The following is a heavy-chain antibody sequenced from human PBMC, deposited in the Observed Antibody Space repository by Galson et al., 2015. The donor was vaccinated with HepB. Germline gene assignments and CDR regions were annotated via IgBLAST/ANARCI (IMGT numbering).Heavy chain of an antibody. CDR2: VNLDGSEM. Sequence: SLRLSCAASGFTFSAYWMSWVRQVPGKGLEWVADVNLDGSEMYYADSVKGRFTISRDNAERSVSLHMYSLRAEDTAVYCCAREVMIRTLAHKTPDYWGQGTLVTVSS. J-gene: IGHJ4*02. V-gene: IGHV3-7*03. CDR1: GFTFSAYW. D-gene: IGHD3-16*01. CDR3: AREVMIRTLAHKTPDY.